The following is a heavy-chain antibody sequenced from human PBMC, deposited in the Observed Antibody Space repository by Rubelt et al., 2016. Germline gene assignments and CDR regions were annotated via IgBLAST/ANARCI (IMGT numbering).Heavy chain of an antibody. D-gene: IGHD3-22*01. J-gene: IGHJ4*02. CDR2: ISYDGSNK. V-gene: IGHV3-30*19. Sequence: GMHWVRQAPGKGLERVAVISYDGSNKYYADSVKGRFTISRDNSKNTLYLQMNGLRAEDTAVYYCARADSSGYYYVSYFDYWGQGTLVTVSS. CDR3: ARADSSGYYYVSYFDY.